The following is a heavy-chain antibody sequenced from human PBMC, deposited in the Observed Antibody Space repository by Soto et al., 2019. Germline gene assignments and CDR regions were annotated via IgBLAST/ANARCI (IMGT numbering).Heavy chain of an antibody. CDR2: IWYDGSHE. J-gene: IGHJ2*01. CDR3: ARDRYSYDSRAYQGVDWYFDL. CDR1: GFTFGNYG. D-gene: IGHD3-22*01. V-gene: IGHV3-33*01. Sequence: PGGSLRLYCAACGFTFGNYGMHRVRQAPGKGPEWVAVIWYDGSHESYAGSVKGRFSISRDNSKNTLFLKINSLKAEDMAEYYCARDRYSYDSRAYQGVDWYFDLCGRGTLVTVFS.